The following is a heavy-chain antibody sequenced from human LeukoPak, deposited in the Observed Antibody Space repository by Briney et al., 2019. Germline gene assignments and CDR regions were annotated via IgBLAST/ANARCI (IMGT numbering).Heavy chain of an antibody. CDR2: INPNSGGT. CDR1: GYTFTGYY. Sequence: ASVKVSCKASGYTFTGYYMHWVRQAPGQGLEWMGWINPNSGGTNYAQKFQGRVTMTRDTSISTAYMELSRLRSDDTAVYYCARAQIVATIDGYFDYWGQGTLVTVSS. D-gene: IGHD5-12*01. V-gene: IGHV1-2*02. J-gene: IGHJ4*02. CDR3: ARAQIVATIDGYFDY.